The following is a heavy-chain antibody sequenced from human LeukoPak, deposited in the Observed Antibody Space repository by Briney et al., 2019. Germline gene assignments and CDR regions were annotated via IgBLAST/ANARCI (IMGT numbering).Heavy chain of an antibody. CDR3: ASSRGSGGAFDI. D-gene: IGHD6-13*01. J-gene: IGHJ3*02. V-gene: IGHV3-23*01. CDR2: IVYSGDNT. Sequence: GGSLRLSCAASGFTFSNYAMSWVRQAPGKGLEWVSSIVYSGDNTYYADSVKGRFTISRDNSNNTLHVQMNSLGAEDTAVYYCASSRGSGGAFDIWGQGTMVTVSS. CDR1: GFTFSNYA.